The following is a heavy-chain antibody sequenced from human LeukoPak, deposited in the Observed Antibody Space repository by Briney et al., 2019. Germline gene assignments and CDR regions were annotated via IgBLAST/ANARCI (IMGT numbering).Heavy chain of an antibody. CDR1: GYTFTSYD. CDR3: ARPDNWNDVYYYMDV. D-gene: IGHD1-1*01. V-gene: IGHV1-8*03. J-gene: IGHJ6*03. CDR2: MNPNSGNT. Sequence: GASVKVSCKASGYTFTSYDINWVRQATGQGLEWMGWMNPNSGNTGYAQKFQGRVTITRNTSISTAYMELSSLRSEDTAVYYCARPDNWNDVYYYMDVWGKGTTVTVSS.